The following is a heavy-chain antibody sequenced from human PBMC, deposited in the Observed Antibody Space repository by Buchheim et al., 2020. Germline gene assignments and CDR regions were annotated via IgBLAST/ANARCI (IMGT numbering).Heavy chain of an antibody. J-gene: IGHJ6*02. CDR3: TRSMAVAGYSFYYYGMDV. D-gene: IGHD6-19*01. Sequence: EVQLLESGGDLVQPGGPLRLSCAGSGFTSINHALNWVRQAPGKGLGWVSSITGGGVTTYYADPVQGRVTISRDNSMSTPYLQMNSLRAEDTATYFCTRSMAVAGYSFYYYGMDVWGPGTT. V-gene: IGHV3-23*01. CDR1: GFTSINHA. CDR2: ITGGGVTT.